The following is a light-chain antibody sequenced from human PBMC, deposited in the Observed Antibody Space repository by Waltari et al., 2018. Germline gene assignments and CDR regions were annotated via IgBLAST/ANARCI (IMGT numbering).Light chain of an antibody. Sequence: DIVMTQSPDSLAVSLGERATINCKSSQSVLYNSNNKNNVAWYQQKPGQPPKLLIYWASTREAGVPGRFSGSGSGTDFTLTINGLQAEDVALYYCQQFYTPPLTFGGGTK. CDR2: WAS. CDR1: QSVLYNSNNKNN. CDR3: QQFYTPPLT. J-gene: IGKJ4*01. V-gene: IGKV4-1*01.